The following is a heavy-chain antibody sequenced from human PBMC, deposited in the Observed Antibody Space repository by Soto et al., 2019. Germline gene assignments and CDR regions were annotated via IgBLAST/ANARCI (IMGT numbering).Heavy chain of an antibody. CDR1: GYTFTDYF. Sequence: ASLKISCTDSGYTFTDYFIHWVRQAPGQGFEWMGWINPKSRGTTYAQKFQGRVTMTRDTSNTTAYMELRGLRSDDTAIYYCARVTLRAGNWFDPWGQGTLVTVSS. CDR3: ARVTLRAGNWFDP. V-gene: IGHV1-2*02. J-gene: IGHJ5*02. CDR2: INPKSRGT.